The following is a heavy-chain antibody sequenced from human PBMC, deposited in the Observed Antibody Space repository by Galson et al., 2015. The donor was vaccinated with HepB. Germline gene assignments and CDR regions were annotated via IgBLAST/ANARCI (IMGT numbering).Heavy chain of an antibody. Sequence: SLRLSCAASGFTLNNYAMTWVRQAPGKGLEWVSGISHSGGSTYYADSVKGRFTISRDTFKNVLYLQMNSLRAEDTALYYCAKVGYCTTECYSWDAFDIWGQGTMVTVSS. CDR3: AKVGYCTTECYSWDAFDI. CDR1: GFTLNNYA. J-gene: IGHJ3*02. CDR2: ISHSGGST. V-gene: IGHV3-23*01. D-gene: IGHD2-8*01.